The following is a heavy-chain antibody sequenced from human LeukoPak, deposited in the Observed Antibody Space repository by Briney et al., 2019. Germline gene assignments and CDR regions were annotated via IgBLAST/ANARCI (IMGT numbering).Heavy chain of an antibody. CDR3: ARSIVVVVAAGAYYYYGMDV. J-gene: IGHJ6*04. Sequence: SVKVFCKASGGTFSSYAISWVRQAPGQGLEWMGGIIPIFGTANYAQKFQGRVTITADESTSTAYMELSSLRSEDTAVYYCARSIVVVVAAGAYYYYGMDVWGKGTTVTVSS. CDR2: IIPIFGTA. D-gene: IGHD2-15*01. CDR1: GGTFSSYA. V-gene: IGHV1-69*01.